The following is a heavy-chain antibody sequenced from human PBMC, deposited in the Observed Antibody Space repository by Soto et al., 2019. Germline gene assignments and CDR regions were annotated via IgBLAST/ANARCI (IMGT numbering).Heavy chain of an antibody. Sequence: PSETLSLTCDVSGFSISSGYYWSWVRQAPGKGLEWIGSIYRSGNSYHNPSLETRLILSVDTSKNQFSLKLASVTAADTAIYYCAREKVGTTFFDNWGQGTQVTVSS. CDR1: GFSISSGYY. J-gene: IGHJ4*02. CDR3: AREKVGTTFFDN. V-gene: IGHV4-38-2*02. CDR2: IYRSGNS. D-gene: IGHD1-1*01.